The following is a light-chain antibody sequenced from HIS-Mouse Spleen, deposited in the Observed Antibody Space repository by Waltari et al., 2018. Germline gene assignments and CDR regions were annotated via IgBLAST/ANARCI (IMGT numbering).Light chain of an antibody. J-gene: IGLJ2*01. CDR3: YSTDSSGNHRV. Sequence: SYELTQPPSVSVSPGQTARITCSGDALPKKYAYWYQQKSGQAPVLVIYADSNRPSGIPEGFSGSSSGTMATLTISGAQVEDEADYYCYSTDSSGNHRVFGGGTKLTVL. CDR2: ADS. V-gene: IGLV3-10*01. CDR1: ALPKKY.